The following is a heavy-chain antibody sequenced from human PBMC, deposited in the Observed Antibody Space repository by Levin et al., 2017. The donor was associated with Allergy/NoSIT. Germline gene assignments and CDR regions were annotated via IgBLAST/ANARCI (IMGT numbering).Heavy chain of an antibody. Sequence: SQTLSLTCTVSGGSISGYYWNWIRQPPGKGLEWIGYIFYSGSTNYNPSLKSRVTISVDTSKNQFSLKLSSVTAADTAIYYCARLYSGSYWYLDYWGQGTLVTVSS. D-gene: IGHD1-26*01. CDR1: GGSISGYY. V-gene: IGHV4-59*08. J-gene: IGHJ4*02. CDR2: IFYSGST. CDR3: ARLYSGSYWYLDY.